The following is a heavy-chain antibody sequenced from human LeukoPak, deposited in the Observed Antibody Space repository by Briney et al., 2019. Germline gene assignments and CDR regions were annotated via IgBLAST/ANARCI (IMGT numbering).Heavy chain of an antibody. D-gene: IGHD4-17*01. J-gene: IGHJ4*02. CDR1: AFIVSSFA. CDR2: ISYHGSNK. V-gene: IGHV3-30*09. CDR3: VREDYGEYYFDY. Sequence: TGGSLRLYCAASAFIVSSFAMHRVRQAPGKGLEWVAVISYHGSNKYYADSVKGRFAISRDNSENTLYLQMNSLRAEDAAVYYCVREDYGEYYFDYWGQGTLVTVSS.